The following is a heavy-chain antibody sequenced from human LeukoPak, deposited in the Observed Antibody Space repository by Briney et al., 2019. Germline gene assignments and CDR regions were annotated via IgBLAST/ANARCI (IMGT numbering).Heavy chain of an antibody. CDR3: ARDSAGNDY. Sequence: GGSLRLSCAASGFTFSTYWMSWVRQAPGKGLDWVANIKRDGSEKYYVDSVKGRFTISRDNAKNSLYLQMNSLRAEDTAMYYCARDSAGNDYWGQGTLVTVSS. J-gene: IGHJ4*02. CDR1: GFTFSTYW. CDR2: IKRDGSEK. D-gene: IGHD6-13*01. V-gene: IGHV3-7*01.